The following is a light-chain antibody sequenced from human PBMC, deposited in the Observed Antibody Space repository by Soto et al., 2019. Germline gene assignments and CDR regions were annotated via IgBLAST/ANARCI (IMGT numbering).Light chain of an antibody. V-gene: IGLV2-14*01. CDR1: SSDVGGYNY. J-gene: IGLJ2*01. CDR3: SSYTSSSTYVV. Sequence: QSALTQPASVSGSPGQSITISCTGTSSDVGGYNYVSWYQQHPGKAPKLMIYDVSNRPSGVSNRCSGSKSGNTASLTISGRQDEDEADYYCSSYTSSSTYVVFGGGTKLTVL. CDR2: DVS.